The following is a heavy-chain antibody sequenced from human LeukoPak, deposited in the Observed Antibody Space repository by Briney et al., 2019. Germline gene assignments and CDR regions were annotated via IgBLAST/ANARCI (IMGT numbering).Heavy chain of an antibody. CDR1: GGTFSSYG. V-gene: IGHV1-18*01. CDR2: ISAYNGNT. D-gene: IGHD5-18*01. J-gene: IGHJ6*02. Sequence: GSVKVSCKASGGTFSSYGISWVRQAPGQGLEWMGWISAYNGNTNYAQKLQGRVTMTTDTSTSTAYMELRSLRSDDTAVYYCARDLPPRIQLWLPSYYYGMDVWGQGTTVTVSS. CDR3: ARDLPPRIQLWLPSYYYGMDV.